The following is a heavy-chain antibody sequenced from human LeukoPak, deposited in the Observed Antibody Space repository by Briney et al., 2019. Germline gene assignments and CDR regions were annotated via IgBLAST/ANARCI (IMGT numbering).Heavy chain of an antibody. Sequence: GGSLRLSCTASGFTFGDYAMSWFRQAPGKGLEWVGFIRSKAYGGTTEYAASVKGRFTISRDDSKSIAYLQMNSLKTEDTAVYYCTRDRYYYDSSGYYVGPDAFDIWGQGTMVTVSS. J-gene: IGHJ3*02. CDR2: IRSKAYGGTT. CDR3: TRDRYYYDSSGYYVGPDAFDI. D-gene: IGHD3-22*01. V-gene: IGHV3-49*03. CDR1: GFTFGDYA.